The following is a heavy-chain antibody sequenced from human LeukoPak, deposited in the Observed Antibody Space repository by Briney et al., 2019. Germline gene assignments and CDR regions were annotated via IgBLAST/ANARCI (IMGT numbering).Heavy chain of an antibody. D-gene: IGHD3-9*01. J-gene: IGHJ5*02. CDR2: IIPIFGTA. CDR1: GYTFTGYY. CDR3: ARGVADYDILTGYYNTNWFDP. V-gene: IGHV1-69*13. Sequence: GASVRVSCKASGYTFTGYYMHWVRQAPGQGVEWMGGIIPIFGTANYAQKFQGRVTITADESTSTAYMELSSLRSEDTAVYYCARGVADYDILTGYYNTNWFDPWGQGTLVTVSS.